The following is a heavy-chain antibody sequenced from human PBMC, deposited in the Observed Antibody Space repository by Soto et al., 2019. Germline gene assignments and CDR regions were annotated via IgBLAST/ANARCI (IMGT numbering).Heavy chain of an antibody. J-gene: IGHJ4*02. CDR2: MYNSGTT. Sequence: SETLSLTCTVSGGSITNNNYYWSWIRQPPGKGLEWIGHMYNSGTTYSNPSLKGRVTISGDTSKNQFSLNLSSVTAADTAVYYCARGPTSDKVDYWGQGTLVTSPQ. CDR1: GGSITNNNYY. V-gene: IGHV4-30-4*01. CDR3: ARGPTSDKVDY.